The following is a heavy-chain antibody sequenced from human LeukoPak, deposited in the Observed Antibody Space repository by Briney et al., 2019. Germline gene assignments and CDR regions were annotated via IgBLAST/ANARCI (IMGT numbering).Heavy chain of an antibody. D-gene: IGHD3-9*01. CDR3: ARGDILTGYYHFDY. CDR2: INHSGST. J-gene: IGHJ4*02. V-gene: IGHV4-34*01. CDR1: GGSFSGYY. Sequence: SETLSLTCAVYGGSFSGYYWSWIRQPPGKGLEWIGEINHSGSTNYNPSLKSRVTISVDTSKNQFSLKLSSVTAADTAVYYCARGDILTGYYHFDYWGQGTLVTVSS.